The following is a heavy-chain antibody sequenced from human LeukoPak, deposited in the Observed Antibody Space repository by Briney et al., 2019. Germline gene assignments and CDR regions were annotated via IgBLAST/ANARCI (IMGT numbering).Heavy chain of an antibody. J-gene: IGHJ2*01. CDR1: GFSLSRYW. CDR2: MKQDGSEK. CDR3: AREVGDGYNSGWYLDL. D-gene: IGHD5-24*01. V-gene: IGHV3-7*01. Sequence: GGSLRLSCAASGFSLSRYWMSWVRQAPGKGLEWVANMKQDGSEKKYVDSVKGRFTISRDNTKNSLYLQMNSLRVEDTAVYYCAREVGDGYNSGWYLDLWGRGTLVTVSS.